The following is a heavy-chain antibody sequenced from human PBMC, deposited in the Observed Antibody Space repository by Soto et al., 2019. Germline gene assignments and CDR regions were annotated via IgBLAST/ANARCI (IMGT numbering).Heavy chain of an antibody. D-gene: IGHD3-10*01. CDR2: INHSGST. J-gene: IGHJ3*02. CDR1: GVSFSGYY. V-gene: IGHV4-34*01. Sequence: SETLSLTCAVYGVSFSGYYWSWIRQPPGKGLEWIGEINHSGSTNYNPSLKSRVTISVDTSKNQFSLKLSSVTAADTAVYYCARSPCYYGWGSGGCVFDIGGKGKMVPVSS. CDR3: ARSPCYYGWGSGGCVFDI.